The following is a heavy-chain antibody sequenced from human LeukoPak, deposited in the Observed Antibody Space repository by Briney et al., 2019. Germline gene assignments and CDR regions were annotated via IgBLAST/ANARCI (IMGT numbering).Heavy chain of an antibody. CDR2: MNPNSGNT. V-gene: IGHV1-8*01. J-gene: IGHJ3*02. CDR1: GYAFTSYD. D-gene: IGHD3-3*01. Sequence: ASVKVSCKASGYAFTSYDINWVRQATGQGLEWMGWMNPNSGNTGYAQKFQGRVTMTRNTSISTAYMELSSLRSEDTAVYYCATPRYYDFWSGYPLEDDAFDIWGQGTMVTVSS. CDR3: ATPRYYDFWSGYPLEDDAFDI.